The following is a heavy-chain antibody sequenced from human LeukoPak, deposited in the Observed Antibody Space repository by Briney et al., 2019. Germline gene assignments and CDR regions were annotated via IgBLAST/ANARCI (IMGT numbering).Heavy chain of an antibody. J-gene: IGHJ4*02. D-gene: IGHD3-10*01. V-gene: IGHV3-33*06. CDR1: GFTFSSYG. CDR3: AKTMVRGVIPSPLDY. CDR2: IWYDGSNK. Sequence: GGSLRHSCAASGFTFSSYGMHWVRQAPGKGLESVAVIWYDGSNKYYADSVKGRFTISRDNSKNTLYLQMNSLRAEDTAVYYCAKTMVRGVIPSPLDYWGQGTLVTVSS.